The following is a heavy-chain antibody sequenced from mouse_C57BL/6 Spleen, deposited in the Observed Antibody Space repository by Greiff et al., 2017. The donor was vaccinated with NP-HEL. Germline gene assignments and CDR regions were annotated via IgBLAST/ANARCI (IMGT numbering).Heavy chain of an antibody. CDR3: ARSVYGYRAY. Sequence: EVQLQQSGPELVKPGASVKISCKASGYTFTDYYMNWVKQSHGKSLEWIGDINPNNGGTSYNQKFKGKATLTVDKSSSTAYMELRSLTSEDSAVYYCARSVYGYRAYWGQGTLVTVSA. J-gene: IGHJ3*01. D-gene: IGHD2-2*01. CDR2: INPNNGGT. V-gene: IGHV1-26*01. CDR1: GYTFTDYY.